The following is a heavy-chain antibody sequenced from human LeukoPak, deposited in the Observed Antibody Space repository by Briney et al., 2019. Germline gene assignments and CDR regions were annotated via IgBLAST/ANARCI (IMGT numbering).Heavy chain of an antibody. CDR2: ISKSGGDT. J-gene: IGHJ4*02. D-gene: IGHD1-26*01. CDR3: ARVRQSGSPLDY. Sequence: GGSLRLSCAASGFTFSDYYMIWIRQAPGKGLEWVSYISKSGGDTKYADSVKGRFTIFRDNGKNSLYLQMNSLRADDTAVYYCARVRQSGSPLDYWGQGTVVTVSS. V-gene: IGHV3-11*05. CDR1: GFTFSDYY.